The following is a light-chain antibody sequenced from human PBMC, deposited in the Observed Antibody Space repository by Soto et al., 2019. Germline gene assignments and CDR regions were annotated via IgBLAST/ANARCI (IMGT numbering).Light chain of an antibody. V-gene: IGLV1-40*01. CDR3: QSYDSSLSV. CDR1: SSNIGAGYD. CDR2: GNS. J-gene: IGLJ1*01. Sequence: QSVLTQPPSVSWAPGQRVTISSTGSSSNIGAGYDVHWYQQLPGTAPKLLIYGNSNRPSGVPDRFSGSKSGTSASLAITGLQAEDEADYYCQSYDSSLSVFGTGTKLTVL.